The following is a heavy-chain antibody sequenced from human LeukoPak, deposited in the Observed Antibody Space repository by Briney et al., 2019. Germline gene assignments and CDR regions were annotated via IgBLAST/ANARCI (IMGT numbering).Heavy chain of an antibody. V-gene: IGHV3-33*06. CDR1: GFTFSSYG. D-gene: IGHD6-19*01. CDR3: AKLASGAVAGYFDY. Sequence: QPGRSLRLSCAASGFTFSSYGMHWVRQAPGKGLEWVAVIWYDGSNKYYADSVKGRFTISRDNSKNTLYLQMNSLRAEDTAVYYCAKLASGAVAGYFDYWGQGILVTVSS. J-gene: IGHJ4*02. CDR2: IWYDGSNK.